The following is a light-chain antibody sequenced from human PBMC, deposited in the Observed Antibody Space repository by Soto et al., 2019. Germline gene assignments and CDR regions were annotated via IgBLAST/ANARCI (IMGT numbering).Light chain of an antibody. CDR1: QGISSY. CDR3: QHLDSYST. CDR2: AAS. Sequence: DIQLTQSPSFLSASVGDRVTITCRASQGISSYLAWYQQKPGKAPKLLIYAASTLQSGVPLRFSGSGSGTEFTLTISSLQPEDFATYYCQHLDSYSTFGQGTRLEMK. J-gene: IGKJ5*01. V-gene: IGKV1-9*01.